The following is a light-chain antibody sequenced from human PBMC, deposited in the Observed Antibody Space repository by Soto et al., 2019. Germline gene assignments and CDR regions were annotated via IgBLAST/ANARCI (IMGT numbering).Light chain of an antibody. V-gene: IGLV2-14*01. CDR1: MRDVGAYNL. CDR2: EVR. J-gene: IGLJ2*01. CDR3: SSYTSKSSLI. Sequence: QSALTQPASVSGSPGQSITISCAGTMRDVGAYNLVSWFQQHPGRAPQLIIYEVRNRPSGISFRFSGSKSGNTASLTISGLQAEDEADYYCSSYTSKSSLIFGGGTKVTVL.